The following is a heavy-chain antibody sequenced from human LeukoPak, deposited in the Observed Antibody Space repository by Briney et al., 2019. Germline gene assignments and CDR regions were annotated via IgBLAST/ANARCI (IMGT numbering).Heavy chain of an antibody. CDR3: ARDPSITIPGDY. D-gene: IGHD1-14*01. Sequence: ASVKVSCKASGYTLTDYYMHWVRQAPGQGLEWMGWINPDSGGTNYALKFQGRVTLTRDTSISTGYMELSRLTSDDTAVYYCARDPSITIPGDYWGQGTLVTVS. CDR1: GYTLTDYY. J-gene: IGHJ4*02. CDR2: INPDSGGT. V-gene: IGHV1-2*02.